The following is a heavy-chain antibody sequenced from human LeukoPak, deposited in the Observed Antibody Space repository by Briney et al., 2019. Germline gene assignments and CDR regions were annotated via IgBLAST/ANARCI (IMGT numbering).Heavy chain of an antibody. J-gene: IGHJ6*03. D-gene: IGHD1-20*01. Sequence: GRSLRLSCAASGFTFSSYAMHWVRQAPGKGLEWVAVISYDGSNKYYTDSVKGRFTISRDNSKNTLYLQMNSLRAEDTAVYYCARGEHNWSFFHYYYYMDVWGKGTTVTVSS. V-gene: IGHV3-30*04. CDR2: ISYDGSNK. CDR3: ARGEHNWSFFHYYYYMDV. CDR1: GFTFSSYA.